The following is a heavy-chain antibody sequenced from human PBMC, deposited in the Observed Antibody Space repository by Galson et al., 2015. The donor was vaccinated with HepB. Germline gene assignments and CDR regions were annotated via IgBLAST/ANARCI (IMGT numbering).Heavy chain of an antibody. CDR1: GYTFTRYT. CDR2: INTITGNP. Sequence: SVKVSCKASGYTFTRYTMNWVRQAPGQGLEWMGWINTITGNPTYAQGFTGRFVFSLDTSVSTAYLQISSLKAEDTAVYYCTGRDASGSFDYWGQGTLVTVSS. D-gene: IGHD3-10*01. J-gene: IGHJ4*02. V-gene: IGHV7-4-1*02. CDR3: TGRDASGSFDY.